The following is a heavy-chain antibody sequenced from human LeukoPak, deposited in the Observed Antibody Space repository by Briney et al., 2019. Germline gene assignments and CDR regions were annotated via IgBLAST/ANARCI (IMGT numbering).Heavy chain of an antibody. J-gene: IGHJ6*03. CDR1: GAFVSPYY. CDR2: IYTTGST. CDR3: ARESVLPDCSSTSCYPSGYYYYMDV. Sequence: PSETLSLTCTVSGAFVSPYYWSWIRQPAGKGLEWIGRIYTTGSTNYNPSLKSRVTMSLDTSKNQFSLKLSSVTAADTAVYYCARESVLPDCSSTSCYPSGYYYYMDVWGKGTTVTVSS. D-gene: IGHD2-2*01. V-gene: IGHV4-4*07.